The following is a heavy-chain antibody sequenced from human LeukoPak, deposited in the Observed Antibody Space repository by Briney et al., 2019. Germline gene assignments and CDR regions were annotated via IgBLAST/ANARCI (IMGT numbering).Heavy chain of an antibody. CDR2: IYYSGST. D-gene: IGHD3-10*01. Sequence: SETMSLTCTVSGGSISSDNSYWGWIRQPPGKGLEWIGSIYYSGSTYYNPSLKSRLTISVDTSKNQFSLKLTSVTAADTAVYYCARSMVRGVSGDWFDPWGQGTLVTVSS. V-gene: IGHV4-39*07. CDR1: GGSISSDNSY. CDR3: ARSMVRGVSGDWFDP. J-gene: IGHJ5*02.